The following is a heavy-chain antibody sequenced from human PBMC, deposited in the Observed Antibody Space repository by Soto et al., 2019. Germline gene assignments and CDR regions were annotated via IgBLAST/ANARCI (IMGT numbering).Heavy chain of an antibody. V-gene: IGHV3-15*04. J-gene: IGHJ5*02. D-gene: IGHD5-12*01. CDR2: IVSKKDNGRI. CDR1: GLSFSDAW. Sequence: GGSLRLSCEASGLSFSDAWMSWVRQAPGKGMEWVGRIVSKKDNGRIDYAAPVRGRFTISRDDSKSTVYLQMNSLEIEDTGVYYCTTLWTWARGYGLDPWGQGTPVTVSS. CDR3: TTLWTWARGYGLDP.